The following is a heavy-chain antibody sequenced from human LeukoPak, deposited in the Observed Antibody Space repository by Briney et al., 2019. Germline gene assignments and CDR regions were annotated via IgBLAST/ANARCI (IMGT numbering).Heavy chain of an antibody. CDR1: GYSITSYW. J-gene: IGHJ4*02. CDR2: IYPGDSDT. D-gene: IGHD3-22*01. V-gene: IGHV5-51*01. CDR3: ARVYYYDSSGYWYFDY. Sequence: GESLKISCKGSGYSITSYWIGWVRQLPGKGLEWMGIIYPGDSDTRYSPSFQGQVTISADKSISTAYLQWSSLKASDTAMYYCARVYYYDSSGYWYFDYWGQGTLVTVSS.